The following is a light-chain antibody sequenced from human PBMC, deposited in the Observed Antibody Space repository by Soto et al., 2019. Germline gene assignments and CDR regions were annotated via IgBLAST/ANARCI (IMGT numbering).Light chain of an antibody. CDR1: SSDVGAYNY. Sequence: QSALTQPASVSGSPGQSITISCTGTSSDVGAYNYVSWYQQHPGKAPKLMIYEVSYRPSGVSDRFSGSRSGNTASLTLSGLQAEDESDYYCSSYTRSTTWVFGGGTKLTVL. CDR3: SSYTRSTTWV. V-gene: IGLV2-14*01. CDR2: EVS. J-gene: IGLJ3*02.